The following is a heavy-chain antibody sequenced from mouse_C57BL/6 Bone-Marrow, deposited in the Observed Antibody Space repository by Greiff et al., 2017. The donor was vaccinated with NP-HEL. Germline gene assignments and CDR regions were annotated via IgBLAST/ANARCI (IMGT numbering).Heavy chain of an antibody. CDR2: ISSGGDYI. J-gene: IGHJ3*01. V-gene: IGHV5-9-1*02. Sequence: EVQRVESGEGLVKPGGSLKLSCAASGFTFSSYAMSWVRQTPEKRLEWVAYISSGGDYIYYADTVKGRFTISRDNARNTLYLQMSSLKSEDTAMYYCTRDGYYTWFAYWGQGTLVTVSA. CDR3: TRDGYYTWFAY. D-gene: IGHD2-3*01. CDR1: GFTFSSYA.